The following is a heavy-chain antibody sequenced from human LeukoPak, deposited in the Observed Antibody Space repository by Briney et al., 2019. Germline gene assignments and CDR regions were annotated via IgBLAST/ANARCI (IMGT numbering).Heavy chain of an antibody. Sequence: SETLSLTCAVSGGSISSGGYSRSWIRQPPGKGLEWIGYIFYSGSTNYNPSLKSRVTISVDTSKNQFSLKLSSVTAADTAVYYCARVTMGYDSSGPLNYFDYWGQGTLVTVSS. CDR1: GGSISSGGYS. CDR3: ARVTMGYDSSGPLNYFDY. D-gene: IGHD3-22*01. CDR2: IFYSGST. V-gene: IGHV4-61*08. J-gene: IGHJ4*02.